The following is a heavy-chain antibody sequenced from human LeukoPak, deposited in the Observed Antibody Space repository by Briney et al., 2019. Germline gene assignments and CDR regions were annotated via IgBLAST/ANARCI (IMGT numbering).Heavy chain of an antibody. V-gene: IGHV3-15*01. CDR2: IKSKTDGGAT. J-gene: IGHJ4*02. CDR1: GFTFSNAW. Sequence: GGSLRLSCEASGFTFSNAWMSWVRQAPGKGLEWVGRIKSKTDGGATDYAAPVKGRFTISREDSKNTLYVQMNSLNTEDTAVYYCTTDSTRGWNQYYFDYWGQGTLVTVSS. D-gene: IGHD6-19*01. CDR3: TTDSTRGWNQYYFDY.